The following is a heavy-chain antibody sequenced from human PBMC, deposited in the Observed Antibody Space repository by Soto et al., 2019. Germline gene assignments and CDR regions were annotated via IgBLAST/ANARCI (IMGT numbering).Heavy chain of an antibody. V-gene: IGHV5-10-1*01. D-gene: IGHD2-21*01. CDR1: GYIFTSFW. J-gene: IGHJ6*02. Sequence: GESLKISCQASGYIFTSFWISWVRHMPGKGLEWMGRVDPVDSYADYSPSFQGHVTVSADRSSTTAYLQWSSLEDSDTAIYFCARHRKGKYGMDLWGQGNTVTVS. CDR3: ARHRKGKYGMDL. CDR2: VDPVDSYA.